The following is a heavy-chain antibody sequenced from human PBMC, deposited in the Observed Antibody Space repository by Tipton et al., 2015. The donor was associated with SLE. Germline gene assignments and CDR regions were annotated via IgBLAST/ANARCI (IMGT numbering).Heavy chain of an antibody. J-gene: IGHJ3*02. CDR3: AREEKDAFDI. CDR2: INHSGST. V-gene: IGHV4-34*01. Sequence: TLSLTCAVYGGSFSGYYWSWIRQPPGKGLEWIGEINHSGSTNYNPSLKSRVTISVDTSKNQFSLKLTSVTAADTAVYYCAREEKDAFDIWGQGTMVTVSS. CDR1: GGSFSGYY.